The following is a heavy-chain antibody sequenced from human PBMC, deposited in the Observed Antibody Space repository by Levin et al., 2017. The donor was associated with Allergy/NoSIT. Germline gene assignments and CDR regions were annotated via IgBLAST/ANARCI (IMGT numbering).Heavy chain of an antibody. J-gene: IGHJ6*02. CDR3: ARDPREKITFGGVIVMDNYYGMDV. D-gene: IGHD3-16*02. CDR1: GFTFSSYA. V-gene: IGHV3-30*04. Sequence: GGSLRLSCAASGFTFSSYAMHWVRQAPGKGLEWVAVISYDGSNKYYADSVKGRFTISRDNSKNTLYLQMNSLRAEDTAVYYCARDPREKITFGGVIVMDNYYGMDVWGQGTTVTVSS. CDR2: ISYDGSNK.